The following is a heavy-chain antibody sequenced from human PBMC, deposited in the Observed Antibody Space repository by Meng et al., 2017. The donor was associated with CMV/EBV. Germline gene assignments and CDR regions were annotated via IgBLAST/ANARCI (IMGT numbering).Heavy chain of an antibody. CDR3: ARGMVEIFGVVMRWFDP. Sequence: ASVKVSCKASGYTFTGYYMHWVRQAPGQGLEWMGWINPNSGGTNYAQKFQGRVTMTRDTSISTAYLQWSSLKASDTAMYYCARGMVEIFGVVMRWFDPWGQGTLVTVSS. CDR2: INPNSGGT. V-gene: IGHV1-2*02. D-gene: IGHD3-3*01. CDR1: GYTFTGYY. J-gene: IGHJ5*02.